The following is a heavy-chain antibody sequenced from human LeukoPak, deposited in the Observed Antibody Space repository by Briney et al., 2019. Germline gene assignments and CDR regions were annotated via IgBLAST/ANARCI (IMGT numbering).Heavy chain of an antibody. V-gene: IGHV4-34*01. CDR2: INHSGST. Sequence: PSETLSLTCAVYGGSFSGYYWSWIRQPPGKGLEWIGEINHSGSTNYNPSLKSRVTISVDTSNNQFSLKLSSVTAADTAVYYCARGIYYDFWSGYYNYWGQGTLVTVSS. D-gene: IGHD3-3*01. J-gene: IGHJ4*02. CDR1: GGSFSGYY. CDR3: ARGIYYDFWSGYYNY.